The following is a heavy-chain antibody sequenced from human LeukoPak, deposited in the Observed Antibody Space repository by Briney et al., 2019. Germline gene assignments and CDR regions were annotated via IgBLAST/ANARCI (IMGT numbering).Heavy chain of an antibody. CDR2: INHSGST. CDR3: AGVGDGLYYYYYYMDV. CDR1: GGSFSGYY. D-gene: IGHD3-10*01. J-gene: IGHJ6*03. Sequence: SETLSLTCAVYGGSFSGYYWSWIRQPPGKGLEWIGEINHSGSTNYNPSLKSRVTISVDTSKNQFSLKLSSVTAADTAVYYCAGVGDGLYYYYYYMDVWGKGTTVTVSS. V-gene: IGHV4-34*01.